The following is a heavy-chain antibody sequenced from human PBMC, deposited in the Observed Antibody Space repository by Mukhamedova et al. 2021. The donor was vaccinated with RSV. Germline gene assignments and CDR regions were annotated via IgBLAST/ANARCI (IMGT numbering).Heavy chain of an antibody. CDR2: IDPSDSYT. CDR3: ARLRYSSSWYAVAEYFQH. J-gene: IGHJ1*01. D-gene: IGHD6-13*01. V-gene: IGHV5-10-1*01. Sequence: GRIDPSDSYTNYSPSFQGHVTISAAKSISTAYLQWSSLKASDTAMYYCARLRYSSSWYAVAEYFQHWGQGTLVTVSS.